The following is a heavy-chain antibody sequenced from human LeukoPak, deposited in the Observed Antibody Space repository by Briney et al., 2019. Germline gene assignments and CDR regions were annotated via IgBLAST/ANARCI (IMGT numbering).Heavy chain of an antibody. Sequence: ASVKVSCKASGGTFSSYAISWVRQAPGQGLEWMGRIIPILGIANYAQKFQGRVTITADKSTSTAYMELSSLRSEDTAVYYCARDKGLAVVPAAIDYYGMDVWGQGTTVTVSS. J-gene: IGHJ6*02. CDR2: IIPILGIA. V-gene: IGHV1-69*04. D-gene: IGHD2-2*01. CDR1: GGTFSSYA. CDR3: ARDKGLAVVPAAIDYYGMDV.